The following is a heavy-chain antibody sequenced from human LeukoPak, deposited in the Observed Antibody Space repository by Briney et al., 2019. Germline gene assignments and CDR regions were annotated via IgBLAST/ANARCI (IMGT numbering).Heavy chain of an antibody. CDR3: AKDPSSGWYENWFDP. V-gene: IGHV3-30*04. CDR1: GFTFRSYA. Sequence: GGSLRLSCAASGFTFRSYALHWVRQAPGKGLEWVAVMSYDESTKYYADSVKGRFTISRDNSKNTLYLQMNSLRAEDTAVYYCAKDPSSGWYENWFDPWGQGTLVTVSS. J-gene: IGHJ5*02. CDR2: MSYDESTK. D-gene: IGHD6-19*01.